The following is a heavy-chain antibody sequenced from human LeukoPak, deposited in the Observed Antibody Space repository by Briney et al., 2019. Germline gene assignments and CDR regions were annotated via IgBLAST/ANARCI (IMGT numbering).Heavy chain of an antibody. D-gene: IGHD3-22*01. Sequence: SVKVSCKASGGTFSSYAISWVRQAPGQGREWMGGIIPVFGTANYAQNFQGRVSITTDESTSTAYMELSSLRSEDTAVYYCARAPYYYDSSGYSQGGYYYYYMDVWGKGTTVTVSS. V-gene: IGHV1-69*05. CDR1: GGTFSSYA. CDR3: ARAPYYYDSSGYSQGGYYYYYMDV. CDR2: IIPVFGTA. J-gene: IGHJ6*03.